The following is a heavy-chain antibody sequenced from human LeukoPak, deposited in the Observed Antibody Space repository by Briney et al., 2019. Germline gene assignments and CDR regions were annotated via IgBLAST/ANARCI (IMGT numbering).Heavy chain of an antibody. CDR3: ASDFLPYSSGWGFDY. V-gene: IGHV1-2*02. Sequence: ASVKVSCKASGGTFSSYAISWVRQAPGQGLECMVWINPNSGVTNYAQKFQGRVTMTRDTSISTAYMELSGLMSDDTAVYYCASDFLPYSSGWGFDYWGQGTLVTVSS. CDR2: INPNSGVT. D-gene: IGHD6-19*01. J-gene: IGHJ4*02. CDR1: GGTFSSYA.